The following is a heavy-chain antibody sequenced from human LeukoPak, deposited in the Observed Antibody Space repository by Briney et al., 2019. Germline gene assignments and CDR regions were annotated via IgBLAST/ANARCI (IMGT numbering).Heavy chain of an antibody. CDR2: ISYDGSNK. J-gene: IGHJ4*02. V-gene: IGHV3-30-3*01. CDR3: ARDNGELPTAPDY. Sequence: PGGSLRLSCAASGFTFSDHVMSWVRQAPGKGLEWVAVISYDGSNKYYADSVKGRFTISRDNSKNTLYLQMNSLRAEDTAVYYCARDNGELPTAPDYWGQGTLVTVSS. CDR1: GFTFSDHV. D-gene: IGHD1-7*01.